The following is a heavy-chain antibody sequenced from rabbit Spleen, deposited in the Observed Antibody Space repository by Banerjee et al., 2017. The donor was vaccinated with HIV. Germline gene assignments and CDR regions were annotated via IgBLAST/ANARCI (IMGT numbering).Heavy chain of an antibody. V-gene: IGHV1S40*01. CDR1: GVSFSGDSY. Sequence: QSLEESGGDLVKPGASLTLTCIASGVSFSGDSYMCWVRQAPGKGLEWIACIDTGSSGFTYFATWAKGRFTISKTSSTTVTLQMTRLTAADTATYFCARDSSSAYGGAGWLYATDLGYFKLWGPGTLVTVS. D-gene: IGHD1-1*01. CDR2: IDTGSSGFT. J-gene: IGHJ4*01. CDR3: ARDSSSAYGGAGWLYATDLGYFKL.